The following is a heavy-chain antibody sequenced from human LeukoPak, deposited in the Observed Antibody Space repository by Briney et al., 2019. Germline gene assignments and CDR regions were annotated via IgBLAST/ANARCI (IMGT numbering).Heavy chain of an antibody. V-gene: IGHV3-64*01. CDR3: ARDVGYDFWSGYYDY. J-gene: IGHJ4*02. CDR2: ISSNGGST. CDR1: GLTFSDYA. D-gene: IGHD3-3*01. Sequence: GGSLRLSCAASGLTFSDYAMSWFRQAPGKGLEYVSAISSNGGSTYYANSVKGRFTISRDNSKNTLYLQMGSLRAEDMAVYYCARDVGYDFWSGYYDYWGQGTLVTVSS.